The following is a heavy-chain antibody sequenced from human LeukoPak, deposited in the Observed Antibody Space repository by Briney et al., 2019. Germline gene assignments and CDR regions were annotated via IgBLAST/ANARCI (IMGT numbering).Heavy chain of an antibody. CDR1: GFTFNTYA. D-gene: IGHD6-6*01. J-gene: IGHJ4*02. CDR3: AKNTQYSGYYDC. V-gene: IGHV3-23*01. CDR2: ISGSGDST. Sequence: PGGSLRLSCAASGFTFNTYAMSWVRQAPGKGLEWVSVISGSGDSTYYADSVKGRFSISRDNSKNTLYLQMNSLRAEDTAVYYCAKNTQYSGYYDCWGQGTLVAVSS.